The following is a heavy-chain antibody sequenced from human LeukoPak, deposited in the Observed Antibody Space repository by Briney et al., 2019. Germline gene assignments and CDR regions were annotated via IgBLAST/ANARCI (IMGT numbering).Heavy chain of an antibody. Sequence: GESLKISCKGSGYSFTTYWIGWVRQMPGKGLEWMGIIYPGDSDTKYSPSFQGQVTISADKSNSTAFLQWSSLRASDTAIYYCARQSRRMAIILGAFDIWGQGTMVTVSS. CDR2: IYPGDSDT. J-gene: IGHJ3*02. CDR1: GYSFTTYW. D-gene: IGHD5-24*01. CDR3: ARQSRRMAIILGAFDI. V-gene: IGHV5-51*01.